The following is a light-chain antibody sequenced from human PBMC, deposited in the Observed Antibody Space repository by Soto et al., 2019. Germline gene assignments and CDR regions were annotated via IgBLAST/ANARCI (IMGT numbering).Light chain of an antibody. CDR2: SDD. Sequence: QSVLTQPPSASGTPGQRVTISCSGSSSNIGSNTVNWYQQLPGTAPKLLIYSDDQRPSGVPGRFSGSKSGTSASLAISGLQSEDEADYYCAAWDDRLNGDVVFGGGTQLTVL. CDR1: SSNIGSNT. J-gene: IGLJ2*01. V-gene: IGLV1-44*01. CDR3: AAWDDRLNGDVV.